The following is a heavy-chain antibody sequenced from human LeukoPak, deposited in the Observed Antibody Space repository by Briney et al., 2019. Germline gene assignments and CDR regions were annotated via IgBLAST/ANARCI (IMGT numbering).Heavy chain of an antibody. J-gene: IGHJ6*02. Sequence: GGSLRLSCAASGFTFSSHGMNWVRQAPGKGLEWVSSISGLSSYIYYADSVKGRFTISRGNAKNSLYLQMNSLRAEDTAVYYCAKVNNDLNGMDVWGQGTTVTVSS. CDR2: ISGLSSYI. D-gene: IGHD3-3*01. CDR1: GFTFSSHG. CDR3: AKVNNDLNGMDV. V-gene: IGHV3-21*06.